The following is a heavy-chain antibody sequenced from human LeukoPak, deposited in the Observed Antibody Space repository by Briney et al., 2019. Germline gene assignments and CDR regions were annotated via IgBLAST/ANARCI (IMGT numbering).Heavy chain of an antibody. CDR1: GYTFTSYY. CDR2: INPSGGST. D-gene: IGHD1-26*01. J-gene: IGHJ4*02. Sequence: ASVKVSCKASGYTFTSYYMHWVRQAPGQGLEWMGIINPSGGSTSYAQKFQGRVTMTRDMSTSTVYMELSSLRSEDTAVYYCARDLGSTGATDYWGQGTLVTVSS. CDR3: ARDLGSTGATDY. V-gene: IGHV1-46*01.